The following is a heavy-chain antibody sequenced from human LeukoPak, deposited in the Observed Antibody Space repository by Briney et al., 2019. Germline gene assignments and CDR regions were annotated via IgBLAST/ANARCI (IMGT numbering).Heavy chain of an antibody. D-gene: IGHD5-12*01. CDR3: ARDGGYGQNNYYFDY. CDR1: GFTFSSYW. Sequence: QPGGSLRLSCAASGFTFSSYWMSWVRQAPGKGLEWVANIKEDGSEEYYVDSMKGRITISRDNAKNSLYLQMNSLRAEDTAVYYCARDGGYGQNNYYFDYWGQGTLVTVSS. J-gene: IGHJ4*02. CDR2: IKEDGSEE. V-gene: IGHV3-7*03.